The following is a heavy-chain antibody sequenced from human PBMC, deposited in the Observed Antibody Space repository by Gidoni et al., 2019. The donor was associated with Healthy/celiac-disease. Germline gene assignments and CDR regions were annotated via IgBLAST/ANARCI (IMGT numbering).Heavy chain of an antibody. D-gene: IGHD3-22*01. V-gene: IGHV5-51*01. J-gene: IGHJ3*02. CDR2: IYPGDSDT. CDR1: GYSFTSYW. CDR3: ARPYYYDSSGYSRAWDAFDI. Sequence: EVQLVQSGAEVKKPGESLKISCKGSGYSFTSYWIGWVRQMPGKGLEWMGIIYPGDSDTRYSPSFQGQVTISADKSISTAYLQWSSLKASDTAMYYCARPYYYDSSGYSRAWDAFDIWGQGTMVTVSS.